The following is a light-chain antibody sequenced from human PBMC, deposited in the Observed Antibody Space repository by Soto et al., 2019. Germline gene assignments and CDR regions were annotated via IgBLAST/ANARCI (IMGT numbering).Light chain of an antibody. J-gene: IGKJ3*01. Sequence: DIQMTQSPSSVSASVGDRVTITCRASQDISRWLAWFQQKPGRAPKLLIYAASNLQSGVPSRFSGSGSGTDFTLTISSLQPEDFATYYCQQANSFVGITFGPGTKVDIK. CDR3: QQANSFVGIT. V-gene: IGKV1-12*01. CDR1: QDISRW. CDR2: AAS.